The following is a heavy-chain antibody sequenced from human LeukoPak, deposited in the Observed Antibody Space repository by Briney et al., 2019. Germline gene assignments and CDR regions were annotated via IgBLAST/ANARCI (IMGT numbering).Heavy chain of an antibody. D-gene: IGHD6-25*01. V-gene: IGHV3-48*01. CDR1: GFTFSSYS. Sequence: GGSLRLSCAASGFTFSSYSMSWVRQAPGKGLEWVSYISSSSSTIYYADSVKGRFTISRDNAKNSLYLQMNSLRAEDTAVYYCAKGAAPDYWGQGTLVTVSS. CDR2: ISSSSSTI. J-gene: IGHJ4*02. CDR3: AKGAAPDY.